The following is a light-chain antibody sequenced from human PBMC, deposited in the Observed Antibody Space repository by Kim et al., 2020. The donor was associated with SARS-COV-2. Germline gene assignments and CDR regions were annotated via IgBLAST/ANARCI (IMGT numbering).Light chain of an antibody. CDR3: KSRDSRGKVV. CDR1: SLRKYY. J-gene: IGLJ2*01. CDR2: AKD. Sequence: SSELTQDPAVSVALGQTVSITCQGDSLRKYYATWYQQRARQAPVLVFYAKDKRPSGVPDRFSGSTSGNTASFTITGAQAADEADYYCKSRDSRGKVVFGGGTKLTVL. V-gene: IGLV3-19*01.